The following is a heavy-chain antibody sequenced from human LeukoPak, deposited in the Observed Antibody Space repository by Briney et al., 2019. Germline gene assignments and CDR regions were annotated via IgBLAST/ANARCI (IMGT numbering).Heavy chain of an antibody. J-gene: IGHJ6*02. CDR3: ARDRPPYYYYGMDV. Sequence: GGSLRLSCAASGFTVSSNYMSWVRQAPGKGLEWVSVIYSGGSTYYADSVKGRFTISRDNSKNTLYLQVNSLRAEDTAVYYCARDRPPYYYYGMDVWGQGTTVTVSS. CDR1: GFTVSSNY. V-gene: IGHV3-66*01. CDR2: IYSGGST.